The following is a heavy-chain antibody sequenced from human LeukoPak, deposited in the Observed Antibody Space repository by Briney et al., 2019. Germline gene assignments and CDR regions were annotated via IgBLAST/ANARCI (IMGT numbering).Heavy chain of an antibody. CDR2: IYYSGST. V-gene: IGHV4-59*01. D-gene: IGHD3-22*01. CDR3: ASAAFRPRSRWLSKWFGP. CDR1: GGSISSYY. J-gene: IGHJ5*02. Sequence: PSETLSLTCTVSGGSISSYYWSWIRQPPGKGLEWIGYIYYSGSTNYNPSLKSRVTISVDTSKNQFSLKLSSVTAADTAVYYCASAAFRPRSRWLSKWFGPWGQGTLVTVSS.